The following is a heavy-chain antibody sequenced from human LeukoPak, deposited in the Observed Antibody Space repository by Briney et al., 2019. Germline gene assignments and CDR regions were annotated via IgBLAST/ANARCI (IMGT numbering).Heavy chain of an antibody. J-gene: IGHJ4*02. CDR1: GDSVSSNSAA. D-gene: IGHD3-22*01. CDR2: TYYRSKWYN. V-gene: IGHV6-1*01. CDR3: ARDRDYYDSSGYDY. Sequence: SQTLSLTFAISGDSVSSNSAAWNWLRQSPSRGLEWLGRTYYRSKWYNDYAVSVKSRITINPDTSKNQFSLQLNSVTPEDTAVYYCARDRDYYDSSGYDYWGQGTLVTVSS.